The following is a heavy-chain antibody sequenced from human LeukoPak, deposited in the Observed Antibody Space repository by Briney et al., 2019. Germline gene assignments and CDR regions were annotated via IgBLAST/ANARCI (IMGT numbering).Heavy chain of an antibody. Sequence: ASVKVSCKASGGTFNSYAITWVRQAPGQGLEWMGGIIPLFNTANYAQKFQGRVTITADKSTTTAYMELSSLRSEDTAVYYCARGIKLWFYFDSWGQGTLVTVSS. CDR3: ARGIKLWFYFDS. CDR2: IIPLFNTA. V-gene: IGHV1-69*06. CDR1: GGTFNSYA. D-gene: IGHD5-18*01. J-gene: IGHJ4*02.